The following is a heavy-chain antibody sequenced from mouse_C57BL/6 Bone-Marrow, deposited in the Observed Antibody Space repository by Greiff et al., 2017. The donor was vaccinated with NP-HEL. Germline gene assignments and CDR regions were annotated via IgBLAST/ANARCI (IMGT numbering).Heavy chain of an antibody. V-gene: IGHV1-55*01. CDR3: ARKGVY. CDR2: IYPGSGST. Sequence: QVHVKQSGAELVKPGASVMMSCKASGYTFTSYWITWVKQRPGQGLAWIGDIYPGSGSTNYNEKFKSKATLTVDTSSSTAYMQLSSLTSEDSAVYYCARKGVYWGQGTTLTVSS. J-gene: IGHJ2*01. CDR1: GYTFTSYW.